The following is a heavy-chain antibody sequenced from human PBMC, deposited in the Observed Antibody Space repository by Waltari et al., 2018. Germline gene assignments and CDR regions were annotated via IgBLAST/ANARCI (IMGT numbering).Heavy chain of an antibody. CDR2: MSASSAAI. V-gene: IGHV3-48*01. Sequence: EVQLVESGGGLVQPGGSLRLSCAGSGFPFGVHSMHWIRQAPGKGLEGVSYMSASSAAIYYADSVKGRFTISRDNAKNLLFLQMSNLGAEDMAVYYCATEPAPGAGINYWGQGILVTVSS. CDR3: ATEPAPGAGINY. D-gene: IGHD6-19*01. J-gene: IGHJ4*02. CDR1: GFPFGVHS.